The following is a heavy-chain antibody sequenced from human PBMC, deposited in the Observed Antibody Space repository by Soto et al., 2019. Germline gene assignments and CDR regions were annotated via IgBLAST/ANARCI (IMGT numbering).Heavy chain of an antibody. V-gene: IGHV4-34*02. J-gene: IGHJ4*02. D-gene: IGHD2-21*01. CDR3: ARGHIPVYGPVPDYFDS. CDR2: VTHSGST. Sequence: QVHLQQWGAGLLKPSETLSLTCGVYGGSLRGYYWSWIRQPPGKALEWLGKVTHSGSTTFNTSLKSTVSLSVDTSDNQFSRKLTSVDGADTAVYYCARGHIPVYGPVPDYFDSWGQGTLVTVSS. CDR1: GGSLRGYY.